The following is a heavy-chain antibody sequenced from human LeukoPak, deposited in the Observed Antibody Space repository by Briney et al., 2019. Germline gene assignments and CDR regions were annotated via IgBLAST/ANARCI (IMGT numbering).Heavy chain of an antibody. V-gene: IGHV4-39*02. CDR2: MSYTSSP. CDR3: ATGSYGDYEGRNFDY. J-gene: IGHJ4*02. CDR1: GDSISSNTYY. D-gene: IGHD4-17*01. Sequence: PSETLSLTCTVSGDSISSNTYYWGWIRQPPGKGLEWIGSMSYTSSPSYSPSLESRATISIDTSKNSFSLKLSSVTAADTAVYYCATGSYGDYEGRNFDYWGQGTLVTVSS.